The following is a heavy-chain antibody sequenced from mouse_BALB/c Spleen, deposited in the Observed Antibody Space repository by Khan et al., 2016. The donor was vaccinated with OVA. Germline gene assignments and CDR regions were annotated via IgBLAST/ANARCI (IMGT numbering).Heavy chain of an antibody. J-gene: IGHJ4*01. V-gene: IGHV9-3-1*01. CDR2: INTYTGDP. Sequence: QIQLVQSGPELKKPGETVKISCKASGYTFTNYGMNWVKQSPGKALKWMGWINTYTGDPTYADEFKGRFAFSLETFVSTSYLQFNNLKNEESATYVFARPPYLSYMLDHWGQGSAVTVYS. D-gene: IGHD1-3*01. CDR1: GYTFTNYG. CDR3: ARPPYLSYMLDH.